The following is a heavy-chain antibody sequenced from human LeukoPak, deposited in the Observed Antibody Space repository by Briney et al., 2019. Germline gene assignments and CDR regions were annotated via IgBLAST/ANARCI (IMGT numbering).Heavy chain of an antibody. Sequence: PGGSLRLSCAASGFTFSSYGMHWVRQAPGKGLEWVAFIRYDGSNKYYADSVKGRFTISRDNSKNTLYLQMNSLRAEDTAVYYCAKPVQRHCSGGSCYASYFDYWGQGTLVTVSS. CDR3: AKPVQRHCSGGSCYASYFDY. J-gene: IGHJ4*02. CDR1: GFTFSSYG. CDR2: IRYDGSNK. D-gene: IGHD2-15*01. V-gene: IGHV3-30*02.